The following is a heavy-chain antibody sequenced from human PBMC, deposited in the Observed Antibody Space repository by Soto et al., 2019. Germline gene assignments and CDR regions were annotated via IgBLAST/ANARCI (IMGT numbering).Heavy chain of an antibody. V-gene: IGHV3-23*01. CDR1: GFTFSSYA. Sequence: GGSLRLSCAASGFTFSSYAMSWVRQAQGKGLEWVSAISGSGGSTYYADSVKGRFTISSDNSKSALYLQMNSLRAEDTAVYYCAKGGIAAAGPQGYYFDYWGQGTLVTVSS. J-gene: IGHJ4*02. CDR3: AKGGIAAAGPQGYYFDY. CDR2: ISGSGGST. D-gene: IGHD6-13*01.